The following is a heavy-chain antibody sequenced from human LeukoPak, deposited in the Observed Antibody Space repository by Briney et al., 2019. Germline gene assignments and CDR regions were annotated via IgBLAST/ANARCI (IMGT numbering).Heavy chain of an antibody. V-gene: IGHV3-23*01. D-gene: IGHD3-10*01. CDR3: AKYYYGSGSAFRALDY. CDR2: ISGSGDTT. J-gene: IGHJ4*02. CDR1: GFTLTSFA. Sequence: GGSLRLSCAVSGFTLTSFAMTWVRQAPGKGLEWVSSISGSGDTTYYADSVKGRFTISRETSRDTLYLQMNSLRAEDTAVYYCAKYYYGSGSAFRALDYWGQGTLVTVSS.